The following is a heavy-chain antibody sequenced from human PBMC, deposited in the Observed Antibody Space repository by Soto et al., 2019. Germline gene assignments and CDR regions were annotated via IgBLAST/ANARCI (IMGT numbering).Heavy chain of an antibody. Sequence: GGSLRLSCAASGFTFSDYYISWMRQAPGKGLEWVSYISSSGSTIYYADSVKGRFTISRDNAKNSLYLQMNSLRAEDTAVYYCARHASGTVAIDYWGQGTLVTVSS. CDR3: ARHASGTVAIDY. CDR1: GFTFSDYY. CDR2: ISSSGSTI. V-gene: IGHV3-11*01. J-gene: IGHJ4*02. D-gene: IGHD6-19*01.